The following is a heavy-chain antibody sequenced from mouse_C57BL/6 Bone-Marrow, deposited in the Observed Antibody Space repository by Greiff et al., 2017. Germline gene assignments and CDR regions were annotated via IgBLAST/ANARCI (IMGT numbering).Heavy chain of an antibody. D-gene: IGHD2-4*01. V-gene: IGHV1-9*01. J-gene: IGHJ3*01. CDR2: LLPGSGST. CDR3: ARGLREGFAY. CDR1: GYTFTGYW. Sequence: VQLKESGAELMKPGASVKLSCKATGYTFTGYWIEWVKQRPGHGLAWIGELLPGSGSTNYNEKFKGKATFTADTSSNTAYMQLSSLTTEDSAIYSWARGLREGFAYWGQGTLVTVSA.